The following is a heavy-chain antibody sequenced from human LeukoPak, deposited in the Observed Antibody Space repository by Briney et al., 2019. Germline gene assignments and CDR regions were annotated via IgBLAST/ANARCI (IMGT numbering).Heavy chain of an antibody. J-gene: IGHJ4*02. Sequence: GGSLRLSCAASGFTFSTYSMNWVRQAPGKGLVWVSRINSDGSSTSYADPVKGRFTISRDNAKNTLYLQMNSLRAEDTAVYYCARDKGGLWGLDYWGQGTLVTVSS. CDR1: GFTFSTYS. V-gene: IGHV3-74*01. CDR3: ARDKGGLWGLDY. D-gene: IGHD5-18*01. CDR2: INSDGSST.